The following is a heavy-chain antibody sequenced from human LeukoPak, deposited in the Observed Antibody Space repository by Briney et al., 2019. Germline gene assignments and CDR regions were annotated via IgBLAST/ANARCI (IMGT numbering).Heavy chain of an antibody. CDR2: IIPIFGTA. CDR3: ARNYYDSSGYFDY. CDR1: GGTFSSYA. V-gene: IGHV1-69*13. J-gene: IGHJ4*02. Sequence: SVKVSCKASGGTFSSYAISWVRPAPGQGLEWMGGIIPIFGTANYAQKFQGRVTITADESTSTAYMELSSLRSEDTAVYYCARNYYDSSGYFDYWGQGTLVTVSS. D-gene: IGHD3-22*01.